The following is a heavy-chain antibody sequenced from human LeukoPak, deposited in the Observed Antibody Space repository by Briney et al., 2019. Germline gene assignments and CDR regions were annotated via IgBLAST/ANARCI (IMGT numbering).Heavy chain of an antibody. J-gene: IGHJ5*02. CDR2: IYYSGST. Sequence: SETLSLTCTVSGGSISSSSYYWGWIRQPPGKGLEWIGSIYYSGSTYYNPSLKSRVTTSVDTSKNQFSLKLSSVTAADTAVYYCARSLKWLRFRRHENWFDPWGQGTLVTVSS. D-gene: IGHD5-12*01. V-gene: IGHV4-39*07. CDR3: ARSLKWLRFRRHENWFDP. CDR1: GGSISSSSYY.